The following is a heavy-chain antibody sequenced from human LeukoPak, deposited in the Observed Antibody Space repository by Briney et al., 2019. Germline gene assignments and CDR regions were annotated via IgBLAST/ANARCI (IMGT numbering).Heavy chain of an antibody. CDR2: IIPILGIA. J-gene: IGHJ4*02. V-gene: IGHV1-69*04. D-gene: IGHD3-22*01. Sequence: SVKVSCKASGGTFSSYAISWVRQAPGQGLEWMGRIIPILGIANYAQKFQGRVTITADKSTSTAYMELSSLRSEDTAVYYCARVAPPHDSSTNFDYWGQGTLVTVSS. CDR1: GGTFSSYA. CDR3: ARVAPPHDSSTNFDY.